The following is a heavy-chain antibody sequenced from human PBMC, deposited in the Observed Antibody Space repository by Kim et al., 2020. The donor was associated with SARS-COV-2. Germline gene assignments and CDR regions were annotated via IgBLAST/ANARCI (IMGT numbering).Heavy chain of an antibody. CDR2: IYYTGST. J-gene: IGHJ4*02. CDR3: ARLGPNWDKLMDS. Sequence: SETLSLTCTVSGDSISSSTYYWGWIRQPPGKGLEWIGTIYYTGSTYYNPSLKSRVTISADMSNNQFSLKLSSVTAADTALYYCARLGPNWDKLMDSWGQGTLVTVSS. D-gene: IGHD7-27*01. V-gene: IGHV4-39*01. CDR1: GDSISSSTYY.